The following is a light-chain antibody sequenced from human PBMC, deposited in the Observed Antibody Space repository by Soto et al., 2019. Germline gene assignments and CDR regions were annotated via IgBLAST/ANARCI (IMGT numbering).Light chain of an antibody. V-gene: IGKV3-11*01. J-gene: IGKJ1*01. Sequence: EIVLTQSPSTLSLSPGERATLPCRASQSVSSYLAWYQQKPGQAPRLLIYDASNRATGIPARFSGSGSGTDFTLTISSLEPEDFAVYYCQQRSNWPRTFGQGTKVDIK. CDR3: QQRSNWPRT. CDR2: DAS. CDR1: QSVSSY.